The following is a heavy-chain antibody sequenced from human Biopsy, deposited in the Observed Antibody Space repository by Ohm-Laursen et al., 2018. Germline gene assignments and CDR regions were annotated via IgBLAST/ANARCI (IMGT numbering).Heavy chain of an antibody. V-gene: IGHV4-61*01. Sequence: PSDTLSLTCTVSGDSVSSGSFYWTWIRQPPGQGLEYIGYIYDRGSTANYNPSLESRVTMSVDMPKNQFPLQLSAVTAAVTAIYYCARGMRSSGWPCFDSWGQGTLVTVSS. CDR3: ARGMRSSGWPCFDS. J-gene: IGHJ4*02. D-gene: IGHD6-19*01. CDR2: IYDRGSTA. CDR1: GDSVSSGSFY.